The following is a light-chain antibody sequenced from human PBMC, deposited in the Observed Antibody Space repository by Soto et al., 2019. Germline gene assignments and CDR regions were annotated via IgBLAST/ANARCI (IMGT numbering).Light chain of an antibody. J-gene: IGLJ1*01. Sequence: QSALAQPASVSGSPGQSITMSCTGTSSDIGSYYLVSWYQHHPGKAPKLIIYEDNKRPSGISYRFSGSKSGNTASLTISGLQAEDEADYYCCSYAGSRTDVFGTGTKLTVL. CDR3: CSYAGSRTDV. CDR1: SSDIGSYYL. V-gene: IGLV2-23*01. CDR2: EDN.